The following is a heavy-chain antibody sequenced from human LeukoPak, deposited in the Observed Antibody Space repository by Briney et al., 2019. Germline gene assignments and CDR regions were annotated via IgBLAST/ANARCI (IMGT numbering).Heavy chain of an antibody. J-gene: IGHJ4*02. Sequence: SETLSLTCTVSGGSISSSSYYWGWIRQPPGKGLEWIGSIYYSGSTYYNPSLKSRVTISVDTSKNQFSLKLSSVTAADTAVYYCARGRDYYDSSGYYRGNFDYWGQGTLVTVSS. CDR1: GGSISSSSYY. CDR3: ARGRDYYDSSGYYRGNFDY. CDR2: IYYSGST. V-gene: IGHV4-39*07. D-gene: IGHD3-22*01.